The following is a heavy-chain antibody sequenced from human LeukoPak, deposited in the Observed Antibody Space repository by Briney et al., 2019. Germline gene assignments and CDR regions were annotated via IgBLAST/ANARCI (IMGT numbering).Heavy chain of an antibody. J-gene: IGHJ4*02. CDR1: GGSFSGYY. D-gene: IGHD2-2*01. Sequence: SETLSLTCTVYGGSFSGYYWSWIRQPPGKGLEWIGDLNHSGSTNYNPSLKSRVTISLDTSKNHFSLKLSSVTAADTAVYYCARSTSGRGDFDYWGQGTLVTVSS. V-gene: IGHV4-34*01. CDR3: ARSTSGRGDFDY. CDR2: LNHSGST.